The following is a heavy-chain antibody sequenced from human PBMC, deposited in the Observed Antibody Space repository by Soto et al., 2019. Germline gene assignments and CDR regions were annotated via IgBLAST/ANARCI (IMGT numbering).Heavy chain of an antibody. D-gene: IGHD3-9*01. Sequence: QVQLVQSGAEVKKPGASVKVSCKASGYTFTSYGISWVRQAPGQGLEWMGWISAYNGNTNYAQKLQGRVNMTTDTSTSTAYMELRSLRSDDTAVYYCARARYYDILTGYPGFDYWGQGTLVTVSS. J-gene: IGHJ4*02. CDR2: ISAYNGNT. CDR3: ARARYYDILTGYPGFDY. V-gene: IGHV1-18*01. CDR1: GYTFTSYG.